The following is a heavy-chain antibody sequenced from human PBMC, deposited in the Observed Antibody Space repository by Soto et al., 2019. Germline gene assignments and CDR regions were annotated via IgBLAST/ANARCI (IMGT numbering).Heavy chain of an antibody. Sequence: ASVKVSCKASGYTFTGHYIHWVRQAPEQGPEWMGEIGPESGATRYAQKFQGRVTMTRDTSITTVYMELKNLSPHDPAVYYCGRGRSGQIVVFYWGQGTPVTVSS. CDR1: GYTFTGHY. J-gene: IGHJ4*02. V-gene: IGHV1-2*02. CDR2: IGPESGAT. CDR3: GRGRSGQIVVFY. D-gene: IGHD1-26*01.